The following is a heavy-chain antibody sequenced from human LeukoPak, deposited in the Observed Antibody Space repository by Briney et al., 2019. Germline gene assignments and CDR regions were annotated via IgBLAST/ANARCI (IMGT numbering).Heavy chain of an antibody. CDR1: GFTFSSYG. D-gene: IGHD3-3*01. V-gene: IGHV3-33*01. CDR3: ARDNPAYYDFWSGYANWFDP. J-gene: IGHJ5*02. Sequence: GGSLRLSCAASGFTFSSYGMHWVRQAPGKGLEWVAVIWYDGSNKYYADSVSGRFTISRDNSKNTLYLQMNSLRAEDTAVYSCARDNPAYYDFWSGYANWFDPWGQGTLVTVSS. CDR2: IWYDGSNK.